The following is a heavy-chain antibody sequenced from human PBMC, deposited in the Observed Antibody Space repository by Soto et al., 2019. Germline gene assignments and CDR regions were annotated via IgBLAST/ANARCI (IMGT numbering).Heavy chain of an antibody. V-gene: IGHV3-30-3*01. CDR2: TSHDGTKK. J-gene: IGHJ5*02. Sequence: GGSLRLSCAASGFTFSNYAMHWVRQAPGKGLEWVAVTSHDGTKKYYVDSVKGRFTISRDNAKNSLYLQMNSLRAEDTAVYYCARSIAARLNWFDPWGQGTLVTVSS. CDR1: GFTFSNYA. CDR3: ARSIAARLNWFDP. D-gene: IGHD6-6*01.